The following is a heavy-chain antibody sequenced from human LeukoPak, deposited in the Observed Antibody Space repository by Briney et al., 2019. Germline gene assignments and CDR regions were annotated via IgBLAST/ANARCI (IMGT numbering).Heavy chain of an antibody. CDR1: GGTFSSYA. J-gene: IGHJ4*02. V-gene: IGHV1-69*01. D-gene: IGHD2-2*02. Sequence: SVKVSCKASGGTFSSYAISWVRQAPGQGLEWMGGITPIFATPSYAQKFQGRVTITADESTSTAYMELSGLRSEDTAVYYCARWAGYCRITNCYSAFDYWGQGTLVTVSS. CDR3: ARWAGYCRITNCYSAFDY. CDR2: ITPIFATP.